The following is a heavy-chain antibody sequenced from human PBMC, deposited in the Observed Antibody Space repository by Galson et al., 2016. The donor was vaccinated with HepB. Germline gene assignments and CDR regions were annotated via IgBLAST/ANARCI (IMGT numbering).Heavy chain of an antibody. V-gene: IGHV3-48*02. CDR3: AREIPSRGKSDY. CDR2: ISSSSSTI. J-gene: IGHJ4*02. CDR1: GLTVSSDS. D-gene: IGHD3-10*01. Sequence: SPRLSCGATGLTVSSDSMNWVRQAPGKGLEWVSYISSSSSTIYYADSVKGRFTISRDNAKNSLYLQMNSLRDEDTAVYYCAREIPSRGKSDYWGQGTLVTVSS.